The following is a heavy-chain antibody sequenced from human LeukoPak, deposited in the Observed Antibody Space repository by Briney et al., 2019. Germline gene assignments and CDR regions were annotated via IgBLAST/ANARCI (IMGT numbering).Heavy chain of an antibody. D-gene: IGHD2-15*01. J-gene: IGHJ4*02. CDR3: SRVRWSTPWDSV. CDR1: GGSYSGYY. V-gene: IGHV4-59*01. CDR2: MYYSGST. Sequence: SETLSLTCTVSGGSYSGYYWSWIRQPTGRGLEWIAYMYYSGSTNYNPSLKSRVTISLHTSNNQFSLMLTSVTAADTAIYYCSRVRWSTPWDSVWGQGTLVTGSS.